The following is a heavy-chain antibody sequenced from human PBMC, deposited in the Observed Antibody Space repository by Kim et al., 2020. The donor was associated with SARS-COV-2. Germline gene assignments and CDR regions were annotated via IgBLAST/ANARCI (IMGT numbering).Heavy chain of an antibody. Sequence: YYADTLQHRITISRDNAKNSLFMHMNSLRDEDTAVYYCARAESRLGYLDYWGQGTLVTVSS. CDR3: ARAESRLGYLDY. D-gene: IGHD2-2*01. J-gene: IGHJ4*02. V-gene: IGHV3-21*01.